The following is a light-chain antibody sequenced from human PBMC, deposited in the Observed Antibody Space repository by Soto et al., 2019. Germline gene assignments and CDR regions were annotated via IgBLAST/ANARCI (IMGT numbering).Light chain of an antibody. CDR1: SSDAGGYDY. CDR2: EVS. Sequence: QCLLTEPASVSVSRGQSSTISCTGTSSDAGGYDYVSWYQHHPGKAPKLTIYEVSNRPSGVSNRFSGSKPADTASLTISGLQAEDAAEYYCSSYTSSSTDVFGTGTKVTVL. J-gene: IGLJ1*01. V-gene: IGLV2-14*01. CDR3: SSYTSSSTDV.